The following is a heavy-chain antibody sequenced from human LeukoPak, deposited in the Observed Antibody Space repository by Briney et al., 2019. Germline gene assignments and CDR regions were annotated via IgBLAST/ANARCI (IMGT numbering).Heavy chain of an antibody. V-gene: IGHV4-61*02. CDR1: GGSISSGSNY. D-gene: IGHD5-12*01. Sequence: PSQTLSLTCTVSGGSISSGSNYWSWIRQPAGKGLEWIGRIYSSGSTNYNPSLKSRVTISVDTSKNQFSMKLSSVTAADTAVYYCARDFGWRSGYDSSWGQGTLVTVSS. J-gene: IGHJ5*02. CDR2: IYSSGST. CDR3: ARDFGWRSGYDSS.